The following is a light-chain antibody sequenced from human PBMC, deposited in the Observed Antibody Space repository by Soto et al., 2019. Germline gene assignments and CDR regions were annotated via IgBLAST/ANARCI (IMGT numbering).Light chain of an antibody. V-gene: IGKV1-5*01. CDR2: DAS. CDR3: QQYNSYPWT. J-gene: IGKJ1*01. CDR1: QTISSW. Sequence: DIQMTQSPSTLSASVGDRVTISCRASQTISSWLAWYQQKPGKAPKLLIYDASNLESGVPSRFSGSASGTEFTLTISSLQPDDFATYYCQQYNSYPWTFGQGTKVDIK.